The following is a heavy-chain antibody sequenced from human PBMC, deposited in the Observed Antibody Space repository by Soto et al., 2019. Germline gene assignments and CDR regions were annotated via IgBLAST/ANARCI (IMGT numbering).Heavy chain of an antibody. V-gene: IGHV1-8*01. Sequence: ASVKVSCKASGYTFTSYDINWVRQATGQGLEWMGWMNPNSGNTGYAQKFQGRATMTRNTSISTAYMELSSLRSEDTAVYYCARERVTMVRGRKGYYYYGMDVWGQGTTVTVSS. CDR3: ARERVTMVRGRKGYYYYGMDV. J-gene: IGHJ6*02. CDR2: MNPNSGNT. CDR1: GYTFTSYD. D-gene: IGHD3-10*01.